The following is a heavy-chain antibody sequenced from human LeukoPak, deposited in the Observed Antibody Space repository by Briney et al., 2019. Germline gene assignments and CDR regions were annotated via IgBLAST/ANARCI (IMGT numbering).Heavy chain of an antibody. J-gene: IGHJ4*02. V-gene: IGHV3-11*04. CDR1: GFTFSDYY. CDR3: ARKRPNYFDY. CDR2: ISSSGSTI. Sequence: SGGSLRLSCAASGFTFSDYYMSWIRQAPGKGLEWVSYISSSGSTIYYADSVKGRFTISRDNAENSLYLQMNSLRAEDTALYYCARKRPNYFDYWGQGTLVTVSS.